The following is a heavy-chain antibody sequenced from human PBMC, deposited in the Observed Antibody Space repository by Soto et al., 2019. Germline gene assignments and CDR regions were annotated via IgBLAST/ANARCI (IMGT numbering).Heavy chain of an antibody. D-gene: IGHD5-12*01. CDR3: AKVKTWTCLDY. CDR1: GFTFSSSA. V-gene: IGHV3-23*01. Sequence: GGSLRLSCAASGFTASGFTFSSSAMSWVRQAPGKGLEWASALDGSGGATYYADSVKGRFTVSRDNSKSTLYLQLNSLRAEDTAVYYCAKVKTWTCLDYWGQGTLVTVSS. CDR2: LDGSGGAT. J-gene: IGHJ4*02.